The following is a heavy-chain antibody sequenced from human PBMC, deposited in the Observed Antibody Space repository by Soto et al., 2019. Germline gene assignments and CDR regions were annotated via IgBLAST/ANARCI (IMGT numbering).Heavy chain of an antibody. J-gene: IGHJ6*02. CDR3: ARGHEGPTVTTYYYYYGMDV. D-gene: IGHD4-17*01. V-gene: IGHV1-18*01. CDR2: ISAYNT. CDR1: GYVFTSYG. Sequence: ASVKVSCKASGYVFTSYGISWVRRAPGQGLEWMGWISAYNTNYAQKLQGRVTMTTDTSTTTAYMELRSLRSDDTAVYYCARGHEGPTVTTYYYYYGMDVWGQGTTVTVSS.